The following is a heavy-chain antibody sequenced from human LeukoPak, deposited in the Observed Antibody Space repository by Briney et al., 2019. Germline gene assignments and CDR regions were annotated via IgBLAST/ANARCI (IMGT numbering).Heavy chain of an antibody. Sequence: GGSLRLSCAASGFTFSNYAMSWVRQAPGKGLEWVSAISGSGDNTYYADSVKGRFTVSRDNSKNTLYLQMNSLRAEDTAVYYCAKCMTGLGVHYFDYWGQGTLVTVSS. CDR2: ISGSGDNT. CDR1: GFTFSNYA. J-gene: IGHJ4*02. V-gene: IGHV3-23*01. D-gene: IGHD3-16*01. CDR3: AKCMTGLGVHYFDY.